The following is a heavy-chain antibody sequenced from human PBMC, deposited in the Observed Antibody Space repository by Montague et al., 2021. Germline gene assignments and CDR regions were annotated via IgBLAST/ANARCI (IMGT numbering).Heavy chain of an antibody. J-gene: IGHJ3*02. CDR3: ARNLASAASGAFDI. V-gene: IGHV3-74*01. D-gene: IGHD2-2*01. CDR2: ITLDGSST. CDR1: GFSFNRYW. Sequence: SLRLSCAASGFSFNRYWMHWVRQAPGKGLLWVSRITLDGSSTTFADSVKGRFTTSRDNAKATLYLQMNSLRVEDTAVYYCARNLASAASGAFDIWGQGTMVTVSS.